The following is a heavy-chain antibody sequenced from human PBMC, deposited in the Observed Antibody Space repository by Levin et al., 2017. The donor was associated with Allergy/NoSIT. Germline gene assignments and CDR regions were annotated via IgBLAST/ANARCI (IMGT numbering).Heavy chain of an antibody. D-gene: IGHD4-17*01. J-gene: IGHJ4*02. CDR1: GYPLSDLS. Sequence: ASVKVSCKVSGYPLSDLSLHWVRQAPGKGLEWMAGFNPEEDKTIYAQKFQGRVTLTEDTASDPAQMELSSLTSEDTGRYCCTTLTVTGPKYFDSWGLGTLVTVS. CDR3: TTLTVTGPKYFDS. V-gene: IGHV1-24*01. CDR2: FNPEEDKT.